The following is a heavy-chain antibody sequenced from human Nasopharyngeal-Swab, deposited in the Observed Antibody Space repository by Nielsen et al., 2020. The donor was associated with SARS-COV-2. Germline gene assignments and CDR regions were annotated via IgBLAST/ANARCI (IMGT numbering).Heavy chain of an antibody. J-gene: IGHJ6*04. CDR2: ISYDGSNK. V-gene: IGHV3-30-3*01. D-gene: IGHD1-26*01. CDR3: ATSKRGADV. Sequence: GESLKISCAASGFTFSSYAMHWVRQAPGKELEWVAVISYDGSNKYYADSVKGRFTISRDNSKNTLYLQMNSLRAEDTAVYYCATSKRGADVWGKGTTVTVSS. CDR1: GFTFSSYA.